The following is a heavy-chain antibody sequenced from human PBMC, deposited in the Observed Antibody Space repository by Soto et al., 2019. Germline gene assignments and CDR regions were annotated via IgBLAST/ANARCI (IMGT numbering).Heavy chain of an antibody. CDR1: GGSISSSSYY. Sequence: SETLSLTCTVSGGSISSSSYYWGWIRQPPGKGLEWIGSIYYSGSTYYNPSLKSRVTISVDTSKNQFSLKLSSVTAADTAVYYCARHHLILAYHYYYGMDVWGRGTTVTVSS. CDR3: ARHHLILAYHYYYGMDV. CDR2: IYYSGST. V-gene: IGHV4-39*01. J-gene: IGHJ6*02. D-gene: IGHD3-16*01.